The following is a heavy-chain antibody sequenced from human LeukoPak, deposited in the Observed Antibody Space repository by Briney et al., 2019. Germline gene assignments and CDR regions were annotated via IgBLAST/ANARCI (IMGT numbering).Heavy chain of an antibody. CDR3: ARGVDYYGV. CDR1: GGSISSSSYY. J-gene: IGHJ4*02. V-gene: IGHV4-39*01. Sequence: PSETLSLTCTVSGGSISSSSYYWGWIRQPPGKGLEWIGSIYYSGSTYYNPSLKSRVTIPVDTSKKQFSLKLSSVTAADTAVYYCARGVDYYGVWGQGTLVTVSS. D-gene: IGHD3-10*01. CDR2: IYYSGST.